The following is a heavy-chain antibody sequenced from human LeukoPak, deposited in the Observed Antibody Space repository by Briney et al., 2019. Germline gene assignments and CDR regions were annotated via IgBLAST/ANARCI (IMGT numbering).Heavy chain of an antibody. CDR1: GYTFTSYG. CDR2: ISAYNGNT. CDR3: AREGSSYYYYYMDV. Sequence: ASVKVSCKASGYTFTSYGISWVRQAPGQGLEWMGWISAYNGNTNYAQKLQGRVTMTTDTSTSTAYMELRSLRSDDTAVYYCAREGSSYYYYYMDVWSKGTTVTVSS. D-gene: IGHD6-6*01. J-gene: IGHJ6*03. V-gene: IGHV1-18*01.